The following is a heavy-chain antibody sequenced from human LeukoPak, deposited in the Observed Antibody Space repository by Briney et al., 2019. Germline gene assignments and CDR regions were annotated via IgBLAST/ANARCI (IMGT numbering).Heavy chain of an antibody. J-gene: IGHJ3*02. CDR2: ISSTSMYI. CDR3: AKVVNVWGILDAFDI. Sequence: GGSLRLSCAASGFTFSSYSMNWVRQAPGQGLEWVSSISSTSMYIIYADSVKGRFTISRDNSKNTLYLQMNSLRAEDTAVYYCAKVVNVWGILDAFDIWGQGTMVTVSS. V-gene: IGHV3-21*04. CDR1: GFTFSSYS. D-gene: IGHD3-16*01.